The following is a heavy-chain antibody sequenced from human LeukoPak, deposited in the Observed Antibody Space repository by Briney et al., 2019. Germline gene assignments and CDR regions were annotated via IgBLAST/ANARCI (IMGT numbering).Heavy chain of an antibody. D-gene: IGHD1-26*01. J-gene: IGHJ4*02. Sequence: GESLKISCKGSGYSFTSYWIGWVRQMPGKGLKWMGIIYPGDSDARYGPSFQGQVTISADKSISTAYLQWSSLKASDTAMYYCARRRDLYSGSYYPFDYXXQGTLVTVXS. CDR3: ARRRDLYSGSYYPFDY. CDR2: IYPGDSDA. V-gene: IGHV5-51*01. CDR1: GYSFTSYW.